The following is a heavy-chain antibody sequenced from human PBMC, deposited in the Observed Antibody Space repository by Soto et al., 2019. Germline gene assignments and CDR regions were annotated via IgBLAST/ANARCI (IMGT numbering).Heavy chain of an antibody. CDR3: AKDFPYYYDSSGYYPDAFDI. J-gene: IGHJ3*02. V-gene: IGHV3-23*01. CDR1: GFTFSSYA. Sequence: GGSLRLSCAASGFTFSSYAMSWVRQAPGKGLEWVSAISGSGGSTYYADSVKGRFTISRDNSKNTLYLQMNSLRAEDTAVYYCAKDFPYYYDSSGYYPDAFDIWGQGTMVTVSS. D-gene: IGHD3-22*01. CDR2: ISGSGGST.